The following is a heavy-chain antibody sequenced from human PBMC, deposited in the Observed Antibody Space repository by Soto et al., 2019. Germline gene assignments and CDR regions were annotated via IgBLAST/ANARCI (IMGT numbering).Heavy chain of an antibody. CDR2: IDHDGPT. Sequence: EVQLVESGGGLVQPGGSLRLSCAGSGFIFSNYWMHWVRQAPGKGLEWVSRIDHDGPTDYADSVRGRFTISSDNAESTLYLQMNSLRPADTAVYYCVRDSHGDYWGQGTLVTVSS. V-gene: IGHV3-74*01. CDR3: VRDSHGDY. CDR1: GFIFSNYW. J-gene: IGHJ4*02.